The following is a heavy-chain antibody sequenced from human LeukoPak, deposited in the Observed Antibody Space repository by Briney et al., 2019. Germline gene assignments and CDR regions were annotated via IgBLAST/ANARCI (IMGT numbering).Heavy chain of an antibody. CDR2: IRYDGSNK. V-gene: IGHV3-30*02. Sequence: GGSLRLSCAASGFTFSSYGMHWVRQAPGKGLEWVAFIRYDGSNKYYADSVKGRFTISRDNSKNTLYLQKNSLRAEDTAVYYCAKDARITIFWSGYSELDYWGQGTLVTASS. CDR1: GFTFSSYG. CDR3: AKDARITIFWSGYSELDY. J-gene: IGHJ4*02. D-gene: IGHD3-3*01.